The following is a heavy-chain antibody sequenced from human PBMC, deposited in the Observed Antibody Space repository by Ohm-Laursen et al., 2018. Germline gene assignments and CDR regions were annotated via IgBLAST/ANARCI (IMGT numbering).Heavy chain of an antibody. V-gene: IGHV1-2*02. Sequence: ASVKVSCKASGGTFSSYAISWVRQAPGQGLEWMGWINPNSGGTNYAQKFQGRVTMTRDTSISTAYMELSRLRSDDTAVYYCARAGIAVAGQYDYWGQGTLVTVSS. CDR1: GGTFSSYA. CDR3: ARAGIAVAGQYDY. D-gene: IGHD6-19*01. CDR2: INPNSGGT. J-gene: IGHJ4*02.